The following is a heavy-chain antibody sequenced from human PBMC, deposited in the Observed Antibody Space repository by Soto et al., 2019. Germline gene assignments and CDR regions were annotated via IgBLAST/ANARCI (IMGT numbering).Heavy chain of an antibody. D-gene: IGHD3-9*01. J-gene: IGHJ4*02. Sequence: SETLSLTCAASGGSISSSNWWSGVRQPPGKGREWIGEIYHSGSTNYNPSLKSRVTISVDKSKNQFSLKLSSVTAADTAVYYCARDRPLRYFDWAPKAYYFDYWGQGTLVTVSS. V-gene: IGHV4-4*02. CDR3: ARDRPLRYFDWAPKAYYFDY. CDR2: IYHSGST. CDR1: GGSISSSNW.